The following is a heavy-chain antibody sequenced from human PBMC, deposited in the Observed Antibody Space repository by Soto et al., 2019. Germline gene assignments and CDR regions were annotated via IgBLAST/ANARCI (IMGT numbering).Heavy chain of an antibody. D-gene: IGHD6-13*01. Sequence: QVHLVQSGGGVVQPGRSLRLSCAASGFSFYFYGMHWVRQAPGKGLEWVAFISYEGSSTVYADSVKGRFTISRDNSKNAVYLQMNSLRAEDTALYYCAEEVAAAGDHSYNHGLDVWGQGTKVTVSS. CDR1: GFSFYFYG. CDR2: ISYEGSST. J-gene: IGHJ6*02. V-gene: IGHV3-30*18. CDR3: AEEVAAAGDHSYNHGLDV.